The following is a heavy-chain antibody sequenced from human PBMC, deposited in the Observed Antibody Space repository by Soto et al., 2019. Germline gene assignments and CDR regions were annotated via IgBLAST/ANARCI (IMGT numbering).Heavy chain of an antibody. CDR1: GYTFTSYA. Sequence: QVQLVQSGAEEKKPGASVKVSCKASGYTFTSYAIHWVRQAPGQSLEWMGWINAGNGNTKYLQKFQGRVTITRDTSGTTAYMELSSLRSEDTAVYYCVRDYYYDSSGSDAFDIWGQGTMVTVSS. CDR3: VRDYYYDSSGSDAFDI. J-gene: IGHJ3*02. D-gene: IGHD3-22*01. V-gene: IGHV1-3*05. CDR2: INAGNGNT.